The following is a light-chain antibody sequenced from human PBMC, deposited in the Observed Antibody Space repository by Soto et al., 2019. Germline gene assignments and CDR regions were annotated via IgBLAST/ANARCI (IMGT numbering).Light chain of an antibody. CDR2: DAS. J-gene: IGKJ2*01. V-gene: IGKV3-20*01. CDR1: QSVSSSY. Sequence: EIVLTQSPGTLSLSPGERATLSYRASQSVSSSYLAWYQQKPGQAPRLLIYDASSRATGIPDRFSGSGSGTDFTLTIRRLEPEDFAVYYCQQYGSSTGYTFGQGTKLEIK. CDR3: QQYGSSTGYT.